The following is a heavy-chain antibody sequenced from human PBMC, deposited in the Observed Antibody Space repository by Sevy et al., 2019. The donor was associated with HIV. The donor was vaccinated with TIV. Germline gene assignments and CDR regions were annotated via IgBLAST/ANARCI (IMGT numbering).Heavy chain of an antibody. V-gene: IGHV3-48*03. CDR2: ISSSGSTV. D-gene: IGHD3-3*01. CDR3: AKRGGHYDLGMDV. J-gene: IGHJ6*02. Sequence: GGSLRLSCAASGFTISSFEMTWVRQAPGKGLEWVSYISSSGSTVYYTNSVKGRFTISRDNAKNSLYLQMNSLRAEDTAVYYCAKRGGHYDLGMDVWGQGTTVTVSS. CDR1: GFTISSFE.